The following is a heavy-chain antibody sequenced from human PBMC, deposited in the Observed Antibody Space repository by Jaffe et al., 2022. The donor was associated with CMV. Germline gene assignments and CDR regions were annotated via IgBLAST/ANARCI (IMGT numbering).Heavy chain of an antibody. Sequence: EVQLLESGGGLVQPGGSLRLSCAASGFTFSSYAMSWVRQAPGKGLEWVSAISGSGGSTYYADSVKGRFTISRDNSKNTLYLQMNSLRAEDTAVYYCAKFGVVGAQAPDAFDIWGQGTMVTVSS. CDR3: AKFGVVGAQAPDAFDI. D-gene: IGHD1-26*01. V-gene: IGHV3-23*01. CDR1: GFTFSSYA. CDR2: ISGSGGST. J-gene: IGHJ3*02.